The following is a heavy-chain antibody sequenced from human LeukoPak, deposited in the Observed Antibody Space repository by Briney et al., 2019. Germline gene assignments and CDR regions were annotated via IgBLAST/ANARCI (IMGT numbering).Heavy chain of an antibody. CDR2: IKQDGSEK. D-gene: IGHD3-22*01. J-gene: IGHJ4*02. CDR3: AAAMDSSGYYYFDY. Sequence: QAGGSLRLSCAASGFTFSSYWVSWVRQAPGQGLEWVANIKQDGSEKYYVDSVKGRFTISRDNAKNSLYLQMNSLRAEDTAVYYCAAAMDSSGYYYFDYWGQGTLVTVSS. V-gene: IGHV3-7*01. CDR1: GFTFSSYW.